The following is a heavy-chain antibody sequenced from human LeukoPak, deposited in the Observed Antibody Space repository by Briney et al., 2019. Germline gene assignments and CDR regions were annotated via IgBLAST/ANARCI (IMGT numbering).Heavy chain of an antibody. CDR3: ARGRTGVWLPAPWAV. J-gene: IGHJ6*02. Sequence: GGSLRLSCAASGFTFSSYAMHWVRQAPGKGLEWVAVISYDGSNKYYADSVKGRFTISRDNSKNTLYLQMNSLRAEDTAVYYCARGRTGVWLPAPWAVWGQGTTVTVSS. V-gene: IGHV3-30*04. D-gene: IGHD5-24*01. CDR1: GFTFSSYA. CDR2: ISYDGSNK.